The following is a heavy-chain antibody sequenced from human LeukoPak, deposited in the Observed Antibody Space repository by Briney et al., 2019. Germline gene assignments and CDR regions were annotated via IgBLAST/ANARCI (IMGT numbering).Heavy chain of an antibody. J-gene: IGHJ3*01. CDR1: DFTVSSNY. CDR2: IYSGGST. D-gene: IGHD3-16*01. CDR3: ASHKAYRAFDV. V-gene: IGHV3-66*02. Sequence: GGSLRLSCAASDFTVSSNYMSWVRQAPGKGLEWVSTIYSGGSTYYADSVKGRFTIYRDNSKNKLYLQMNSLRAGDTAVYYCASHKAYRAFDVWGQGTMVIVSS.